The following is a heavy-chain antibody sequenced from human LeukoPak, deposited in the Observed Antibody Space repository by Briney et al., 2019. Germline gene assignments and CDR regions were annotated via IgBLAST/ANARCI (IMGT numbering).Heavy chain of an antibody. J-gene: IGHJ4*02. V-gene: IGHV3-53*05. CDR2: IYSGGST. CDR3: ARDRCSSTSCYTHYFDY. D-gene: IGHD2-2*02. Sequence: PGGSLRLSCAASGFIVSSNYMSWVRQAPGKGLEWVSVIYSGGSTYYADSVKGRFTISGDTSKNTLYLQMNSLRAEDTAVYYCARDRCSSTSCYTHYFDYWGQGTLVTVSS. CDR1: GFIVSSNY.